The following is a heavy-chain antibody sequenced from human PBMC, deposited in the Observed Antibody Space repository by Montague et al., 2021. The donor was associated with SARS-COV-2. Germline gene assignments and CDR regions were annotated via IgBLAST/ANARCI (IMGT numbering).Heavy chain of an antibody. V-gene: IGHV3-30-3*01. J-gene: IGHJ4*02. CDR2: ISYDGINK. CDR3: ARDPDYGDSVGIDY. Sequence: SLRLSFAASGFTFSSYAMHWVRQAPGKGLEWVAVISYDGINKYYADSVKGRFTISRDNSKNTLYLQMNSLRAEDTAVYYCARDPDYGDSVGIDYWGQGTLVTVSS. CDR1: GFTFSSYA. D-gene: IGHD4-17*01.